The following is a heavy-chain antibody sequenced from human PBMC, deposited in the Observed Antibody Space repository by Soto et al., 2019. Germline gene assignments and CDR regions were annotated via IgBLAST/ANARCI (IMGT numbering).Heavy chain of an antibody. D-gene: IGHD3-10*01. CDR1: GGSISSYY. Sequence: QVQLQESGPGLVKPSETLSLTCTVSGGSISSYYWSWIRRPPGKGLEWIGYIYNSGSTHSNPSLQSPDTLSVGTSKNQFSLKLSSVTAADTGIYYCARARITMVREVIKYNMDVWGQGTTVIVSS. CDR3: ARARITMVREVIKYNMDV. J-gene: IGHJ6*02. V-gene: IGHV4-59*01. CDR2: IYNSGST.